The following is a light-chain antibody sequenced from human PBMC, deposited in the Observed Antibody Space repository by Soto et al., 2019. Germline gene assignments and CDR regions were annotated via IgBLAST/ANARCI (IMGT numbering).Light chain of an antibody. V-gene: IGKV1-39*01. CDR1: QAISTS. J-gene: IGKJ2*01. CDR3: QQSDSTPYT. Sequence: DIQMTQSPSSLSASVGDRVTISCRASQAISTSLNWYQQKPGKAPELLIYSASNLESGVPSRFSGSGSGTDFTLTINGLQPEDFAVFYCQQSDSTPYTFGQGTKLEIK. CDR2: SAS.